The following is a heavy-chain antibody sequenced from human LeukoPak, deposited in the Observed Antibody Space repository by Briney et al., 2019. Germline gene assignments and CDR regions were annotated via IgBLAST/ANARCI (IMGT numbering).Heavy chain of an antibody. J-gene: IGHJ4*02. CDR1: GFTFGDYA. Sequence: GGSLRLSCTASGFTFGDYAMSWVRQAPGKGLEWVGFIRSKAYGGTTEYAASVKGRFTISRDDSKSIAYLQMNSLKTEDTAVYYCTSLLGYYCGSGSPTTLNWGQGTLVTVSS. V-gene: IGHV3-49*04. CDR3: TSLLGYYCGSGSPTTLN. D-gene: IGHD3-10*01. CDR2: IRSKAYGGTT.